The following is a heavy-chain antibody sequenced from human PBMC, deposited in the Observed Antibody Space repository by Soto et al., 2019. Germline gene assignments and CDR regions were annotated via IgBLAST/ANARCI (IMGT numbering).Heavy chain of an antibody. D-gene: IGHD2-8*01. Sequence: QVQLVQSGAEVKKPGASVKVSCKASGYTFTSYYMHWVRQAPGQGLEWMGWINPDSGVTYYPHKFQGRGTLTRDHSNRTAYMELSRLTSDRPALYYCARDRGVRDVWGQGTTVIVSS. J-gene: IGHJ6*02. V-gene: IGHV1-2*02. CDR1: GYTFTSYY. CDR3: ARDRGVRDV. CDR2: INPDSGVT.